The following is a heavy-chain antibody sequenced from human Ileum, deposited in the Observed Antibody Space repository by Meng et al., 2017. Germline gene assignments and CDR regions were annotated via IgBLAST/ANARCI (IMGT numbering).Heavy chain of an antibody. CDR1: RDSISTTNW. CDR3: AANSGKKMHS. V-gene: IGHV4-4*02. Sequence: VPLQESGPGLVKASVTLSLTCAVSRDSISTTNWWNWVRQPPGEGLEWIGEIYHSGLVNYNLSLKSRVTLSIDKSKNQFSLKLISVTAADTGVYYCAANSGKKMHSWGQGTLVTVSS. CDR2: IYHSGLV. J-gene: IGHJ4*02. D-gene: IGHD4-23*01.